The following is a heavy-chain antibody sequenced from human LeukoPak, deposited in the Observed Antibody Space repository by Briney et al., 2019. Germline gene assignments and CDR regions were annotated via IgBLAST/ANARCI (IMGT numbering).Heavy chain of an antibody. CDR3: ARWGCSSTSCTDAFDI. CDR1: GGSISSSSYY. Sequence: SETLSLTCTVSGGSISSSSYYWGWIRQPPGKGLEWIGSIYYSGSTYYNPSPKSRVTISVDTSKNQFSLKLSSVTAADTAVYYCARWGCSSTSCTDAFDIWGQGTMVTVSS. D-gene: IGHD2-2*01. J-gene: IGHJ3*02. V-gene: IGHV4-39*07. CDR2: IYYSGST.